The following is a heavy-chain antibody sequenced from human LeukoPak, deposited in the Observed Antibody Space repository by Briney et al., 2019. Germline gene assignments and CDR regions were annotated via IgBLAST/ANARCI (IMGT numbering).Heavy chain of an antibody. CDR3: ARGSTVDTVATPLKY. V-gene: IGHV1-3*01. D-gene: IGHD5-12*01. Sequence: GASVKVSCKASGYTFTSYAMHWVRQAPGQRLEWMGWINAGNGNTKYSQKFQGRVTITRDTSASTAYMELSSLRSEDTAVYYCARGSTVDTVATPLKYWGPGTLVTVSS. J-gene: IGHJ4*02. CDR1: GYTFTSYA. CDR2: INAGNGNT.